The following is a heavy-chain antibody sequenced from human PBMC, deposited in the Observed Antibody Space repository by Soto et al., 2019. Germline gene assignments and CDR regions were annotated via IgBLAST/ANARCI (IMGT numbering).Heavy chain of an antibody. D-gene: IGHD6-6*01. Sequence: GGSLRLSCAASGFTFSSYSMNWVRQAPGKGLEWVSYISSSSSTIYYADSVKGRFTISRDNSKNTLYLQMNSLRAEDTAVYYCAIGGKYSSSSRLNYFDYWGQGTLVTVSS. J-gene: IGHJ4*02. CDR1: GFTFSSYS. CDR2: ISSSSSTI. CDR3: AIGGKYSSSSRLNYFDY. V-gene: IGHV3-48*01.